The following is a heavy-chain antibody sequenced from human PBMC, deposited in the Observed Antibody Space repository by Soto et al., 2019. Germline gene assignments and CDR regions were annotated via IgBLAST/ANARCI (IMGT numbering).Heavy chain of an antibody. J-gene: IGHJ3*01. Sequence: EVQLTESGGGLVQPGGSLRLSCTASGFTFSNYAMNWVRQAPGKGLEWVSYISSSSTTIYYADSVKGRFTISRDNAKNSLYLQMTSLREEDTAMYYCASRGGNYGSGGQRVDVWGPGTKVTVSS. CDR1: GFTFSNYA. CDR3: ASRGGNYGSGGQRVDV. V-gene: IGHV3-48*02. D-gene: IGHD2-15*01. CDR2: ISSSSTTI.